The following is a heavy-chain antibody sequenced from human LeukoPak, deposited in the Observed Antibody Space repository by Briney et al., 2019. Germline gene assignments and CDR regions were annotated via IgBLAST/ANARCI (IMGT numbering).Heavy chain of an antibody. CDR3: ARGVRSVSQYDVFDM. CDR2: ISSSSSYI. J-gene: IGHJ3*02. V-gene: IGHV3-21*01. CDR1: GFTFSSYS. Sequence: GGSLRLSCAASGFTFSSYSMNWVRQAPGKGLEWVSSISSSSSYIYYADSVKGRFTISRDNAKNSLYLQMNSLRAEDTAVYYCARGVRSVSQYDVFDMWGQGTMVTVSS. D-gene: IGHD3-3*01.